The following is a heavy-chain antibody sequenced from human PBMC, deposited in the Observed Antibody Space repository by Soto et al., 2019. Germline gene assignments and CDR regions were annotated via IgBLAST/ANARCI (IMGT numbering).Heavy chain of an antibody. V-gene: IGHV3-30*18. Sequence: QVQLVESGGGVVQPGRSLRLSCAASGFTFSSYGMHWVRQAPGKGLEWVAVISYDGSNKYYADSVKGRFTISRDNSKNTLYLQMNSLRAEDTAVYYCAKEGWELSTKYGMDVWGQGTTVTVSS. CDR3: AKEGWELSTKYGMDV. CDR1: GFTFSSYG. CDR2: ISYDGSNK. D-gene: IGHD3-10*01. J-gene: IGHJ6*02.